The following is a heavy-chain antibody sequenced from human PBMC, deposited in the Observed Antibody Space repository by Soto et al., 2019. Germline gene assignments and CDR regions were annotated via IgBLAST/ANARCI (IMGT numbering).Heavy chain of an antibody. CDR1: GYTFSAIG. J-gene: IGHJ4*02. CDR2: ISPHKGDT. V-gene: IGHV1-18*01. D-gene: IGHD3-10*01. CDR3: ARDLDPSGSYYTNY. Sequence: XSVKVSCKTSGYTFSAIGITWVRQAPGQGLEWMGWISPHKGDTYYAQRLQGRVTMTTDTSTSTAYMELRGLRSDDTAVYFCARDLDPSGSYYTNYWGQGTLVTVSS.